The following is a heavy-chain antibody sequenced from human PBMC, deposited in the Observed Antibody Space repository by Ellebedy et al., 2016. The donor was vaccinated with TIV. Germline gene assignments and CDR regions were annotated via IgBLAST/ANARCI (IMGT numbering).Heavy chain of an antibody. CDR1: GGTFSNDA. D-gene: IGHD6-19*01. Sequence: AASVKVSCKASGGTFSNDAISWVRQAPGQGLEWMGGIIPLFGRPKYAQKFQGSVTISADTSTSTAYMELSSLRSEDTAVYYCAREPWDSSLSKGVWGPGTTVTVSS. CDR3: AREPWDSSLSKGV. V-gene: IGHV1-69*06. J-gene: IGHJ6*02. CDR2: IIPLFGRP.